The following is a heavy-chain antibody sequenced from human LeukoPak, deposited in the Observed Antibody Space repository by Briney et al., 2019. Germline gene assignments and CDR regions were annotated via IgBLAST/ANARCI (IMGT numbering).Heavy chain of an antibody. J-gene: IGHJ6*03. CDR2: IYHSGST. CDR1: GGSISSSNW. V-gene: IGHV4-4*02. Sequence: TPSGTLSLTCAVSGGSISSSNWWSWVRQPPGKGLEWIGEIYHSGSTNYNPSLKSRVTISVDTSKNQFSLKLSSVTAADTAVYYCARANVDMVTLYYYYYMDVWGKGTTVTVSS. D-gene: IGHD5-18*01. CDR3: ARANVDMVTLYYYYYMDV.